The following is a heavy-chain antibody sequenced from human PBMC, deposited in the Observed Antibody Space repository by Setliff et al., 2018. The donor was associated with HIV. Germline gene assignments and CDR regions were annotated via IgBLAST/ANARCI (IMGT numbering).Heavy chain of an antibody. CDR2: IIPIFHTT. CDR1: GGTFSSYG. Sequence: ASVKVSCKASGGTFSSYGISWVRQAPGQGLEWMGGIIPIFHTTNYAQKFQGRVTMTEDTSTDTAYMELSSMRSEDTAVYYCATVHSSWSGGSFDYWGQGTLVTVSS. D-gene: IGHD6-13*01. CDR3: ATVHSSWSGGSFDY. V-gene: IGHV1-69*06. J-gene: IGHJ4*02.